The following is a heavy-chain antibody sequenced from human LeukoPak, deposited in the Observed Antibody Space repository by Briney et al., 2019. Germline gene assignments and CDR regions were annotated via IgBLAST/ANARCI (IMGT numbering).Heavy chain of an antibody. Sequence: PSETLSLTCAVYGGSFSGYYWSWIRQPPGKGLEWIGEINHSGSTNYNPSLKSRVTISVDTSKNQFSLKLSSVTAADTAVYYCARHDVAQAGLNHFDYWGQGTLVTVSS. V-gene: IGHV4-34*01. CDR2: INHSGST. D-gene: IGHD6-13*01. CDR1: GGSFSGYY. J-gene: IGHJ4*02. CDR3: ARHDVAQAGLNHFDY.